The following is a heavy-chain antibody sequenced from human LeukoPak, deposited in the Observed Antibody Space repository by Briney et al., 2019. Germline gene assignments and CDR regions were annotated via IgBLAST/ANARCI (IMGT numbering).Heavy chain of an antibody. J-gene: IGHJ4*02. CDR2: IIPIFGTA. CDR1: GGTFSSYA. D-gene: IGHD3-10*01. V-gene: IGHV1-69*06. Sequence: GSSVKVSCKASGGTFSSYAISWVRQAPGQGLKWMGGIIPIFGTANYAQKFQGRVTITADKSTSTAYMELSSLRSEDTAVYYCAGRRNYYGSGSHFDYWGQGTLVTVSS. CDR3: AGRRNYYGSGSHFDY.